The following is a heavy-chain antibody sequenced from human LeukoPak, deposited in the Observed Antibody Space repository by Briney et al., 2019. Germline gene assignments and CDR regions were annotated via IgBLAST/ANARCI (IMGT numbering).Heavy chain of an antibody. CDR2: ISYDGNHK. CDR1: GFTFSHYA. Sequence: QAGGSLRLSCAASGFTFSHYAMHWVRQAPGKGLEWVAVISYDGNHKYYADSVKGRFTISRDNSKNTLYVHMNSLRAEDTAVYYCARARNGTLKYWGQGTLVTVCS. V-gene: IGHV3-30*01. CDR3: ARARNGTLKY. J-gene: IGHJ4*02. D-gene: IGHD1-26*01.